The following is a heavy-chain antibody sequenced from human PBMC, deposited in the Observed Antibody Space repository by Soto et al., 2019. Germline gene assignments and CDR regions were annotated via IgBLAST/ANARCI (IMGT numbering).Heavy chain of an antibody. J-gene: IGHJ3*02. Sequence: QVQLQESGPGLVKPSQTLSLTCTVSGGSISSGGYYWSSIRQHPGKGLEWIGYIYYSGSTYYNPSLKSRVTISVDTSKNQFSLKLSSVTAADTAVYYCARDSLDYAPDAFDIWGQGTMVTVSS. CDR3: ARDSLDYAPDAFDI. V-gene: IGHV4-31*03. D-gene: IGHD3-16*01. CDR2: IYYSGST. CDR1: GGSISSGGYY.